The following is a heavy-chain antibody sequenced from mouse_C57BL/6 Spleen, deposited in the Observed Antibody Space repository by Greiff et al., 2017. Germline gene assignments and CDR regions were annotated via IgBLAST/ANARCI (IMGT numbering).Heavy chain of an antibody. CDR2: IDPSDSET. J-gene: IGHJ3*01. D-gene: IGHD1-1*01. CDR3: ARGYYYGSSSAGFAY. V-gene: IGHV1-52*01. CDR1: GYTFTSYW. Sequence: QVQLKQPGAELVRPGSSVKLSCKASGYTFTSYWMHWVKQRPIQGLEWIGNIDPSDSETHYNQKFKDQATLTVDKSSSTAYMQLSSLTSEDSAVYCIARGYYYGSSSAGFAYWGQGTLVTVSA.